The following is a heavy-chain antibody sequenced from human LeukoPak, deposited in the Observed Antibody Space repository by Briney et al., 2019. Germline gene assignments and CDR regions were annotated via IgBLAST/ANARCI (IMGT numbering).Heavy chain of an antibody. Sequence: GGSLRLSCAASGFTFSSYWMHWVRQAPGEGLVWVSRINSDGSSTSYAYSMKGRFTISRDNAKNTLYLQMNSLRAEDTAVYYCAREGYYDILTGYGMDVWGQGTTVTVSS. D-gene: IGHD3-9*01. J-gene: IGHJ6*02. CDR1: GFTFSSYW. V-gene: IGHV3-74*01. CDR2: INSDGSST. CDR3: AREGYYDILTGYGMDV.